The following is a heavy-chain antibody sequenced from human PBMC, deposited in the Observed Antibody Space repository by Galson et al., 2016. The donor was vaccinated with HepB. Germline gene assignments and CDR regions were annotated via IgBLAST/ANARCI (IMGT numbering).Heavy chain of an antibody. CDR2: ISGSGSST. CDR3: AKGQWLVLGWYFDF. CDR1: GFTFSSHA. J-gene: IGHJ4*02. V-gene: IGHV3-23*01. Sequence: SLRLSCAASGFTFSSHAMSWVRQAPGKGLEWVSAISGSGSSTYYADSVKGRFTISRDNSKNTLYLQMNSLRAEDTAVYYCAKGQWLVLGWYFDFWGQGTLATVSS. D-gene: IGHD6-19*01.